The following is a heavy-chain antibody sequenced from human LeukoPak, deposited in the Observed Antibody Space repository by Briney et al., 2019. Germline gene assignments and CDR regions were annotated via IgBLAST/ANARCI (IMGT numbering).Heavy chain of an antibody. CDR3: ARVGGHYSDY. CDR2: IDARSGIT. V-gene: IGHV3-48*01. D-gene: IGHD3-3*01. Sequence: QAGGSLRLSCATSGFTFTIFGINWVRQAPGKGPEWVSYIDARSGITYYADSVQGRFTISRDKSKNTLSLQMNSLRAEDTAVYYCARVGGHYSDYWGQGTLVTVSS. J-gene: IGHJ4*02. CDR1: GFTFTIFG.